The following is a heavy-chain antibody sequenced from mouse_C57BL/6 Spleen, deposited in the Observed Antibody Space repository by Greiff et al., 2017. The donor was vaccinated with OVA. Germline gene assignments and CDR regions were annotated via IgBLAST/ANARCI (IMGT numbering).Heavy chain of an antibody. V-gene: IGHV1-62-2*01. J-gene: IGHJ3*01. CDR1: GYTFTEYT. CDR2: FYPGSGSI. CDR3: ARHEAPYDYDGAWFAY. Sequence: QVQLQESGAELVKPGASVKLSCKASGYTFTEYTIHWVKQRSGQGLEWIGWFYPGSGSIKYNEKFKDKATLTADKSSSTVYMELSRLTSEDSAVYFCARHEAPYDYDGAWFAYWGQGTLVTVSA. D-gene: IGHD2-4*01.